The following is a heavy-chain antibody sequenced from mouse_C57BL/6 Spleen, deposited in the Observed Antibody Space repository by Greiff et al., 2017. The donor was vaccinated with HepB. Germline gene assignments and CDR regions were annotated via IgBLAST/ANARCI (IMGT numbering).Heavy chain of an antibody. CDR2: IYPGDGDT. CDR3: AREKDYSNLYAMDY. CDR1: GYAFSSYW. V-gene: IGHV1-80*01. D-gene: IGHD2-5*01. Sequence: VQLVESGAELVKPGASVKISCKASGYAFSSYWMNWVKQRPGKGLEWIGQIYPGDGDTNYNGKFKGKATLTADKSSSTAYMQLSSLTSEDSAVYFCAREKDYSNLYAMDYWGQGTSVTVSS. J-gene: IGHJ4*01.